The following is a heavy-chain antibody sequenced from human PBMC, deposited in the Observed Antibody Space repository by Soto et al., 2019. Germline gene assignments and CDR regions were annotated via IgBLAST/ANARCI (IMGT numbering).Heavy chain of an antibody. V-gene: IGHV3-30-3*01. D-gene: IGHD3-22*01. CDR2: ISYDGSNK. J-gene: IGHJ6*02. Sequence: GGSLRLSCAASGFTFSSYAMHWVRQAPGKGLEWVAVISYDGSNKYYADSVKGRFTISRDNSKNTLYLQMNSLRAEDTAVYYCARDPYYYDSSGPAGDYYYYGMDVWGQGTTVTVSS. CDR3: ARDPYYYDSSGPAGDYYYYGMDV. CDR1: GFTFSSYA.